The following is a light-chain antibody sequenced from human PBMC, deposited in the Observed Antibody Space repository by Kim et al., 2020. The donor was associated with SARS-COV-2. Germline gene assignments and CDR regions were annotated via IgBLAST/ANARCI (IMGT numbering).Light chain of an antibody. Sequence: GASVKLTCTLSSGHSSYAIAWHQQQPEKGPRYLMKLNSDGSHSKGDGIPDRFSGSSSGAERYLTISSLQSEDKADYYCQTWGTGIGFGGGTQLTVL. CDR2: LNSDGSH. J-gene: IGLJ3*02. CDR1: SGHSSYA. V-gene: IGLV4-69*01. CDR3: QTWGTGIG.